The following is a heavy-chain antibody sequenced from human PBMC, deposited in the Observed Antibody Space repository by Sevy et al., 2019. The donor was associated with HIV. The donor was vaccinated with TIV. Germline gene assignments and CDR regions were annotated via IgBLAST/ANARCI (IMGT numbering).Heavy chain of an antibody. V-gene: IGHV4-34*01. CDR3: ARAPPVVVVPGAPSWFDP. CDR2: INHSGST. CDR1: GGSFSGYY. J-gene: IGHJ5*02. Sequence: SETLSLTCAVYGGSFSGYYWSWIRQSPGKGLEWIGEINHSGSTHYNPSLKSRVTISVDTSKNQFSLRLNSVTAADTAVYYCARAPPVVVVPGAPSWFDPWGQGTLVTVSS. D-gene: IGHD2-2*01.